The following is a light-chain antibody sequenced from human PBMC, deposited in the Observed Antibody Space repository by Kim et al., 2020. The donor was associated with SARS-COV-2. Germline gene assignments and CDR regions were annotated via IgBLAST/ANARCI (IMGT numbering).Light chain of an antibody. CDR3: QVWDSSSVHVV. CDR1: NIGSKS. V-gene: IGLV3-21*04. CDR2: YDS. Sequence: SYELTQPPSVSVAPGKTARITCGGNNIGSKSVHWYQQKPGQAPVLVIYYDSDRPSGIPERFSGSNSGNTATLTISRVEPGDEADYYCQVWDSSSVHVVFGGGTQLTVL. J-gene: IGLJ2*01.